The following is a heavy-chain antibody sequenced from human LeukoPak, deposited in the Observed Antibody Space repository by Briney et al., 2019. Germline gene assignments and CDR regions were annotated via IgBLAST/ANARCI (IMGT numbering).Heavy chain of an antibody. D-gene: IGHD1-26*01. CDR2: INPSEGNT. J-gene: IGHJ5*01. CDR3: ARDLSSLVGATSYWFGS. V-gene: IGHV1-46*01. Sequence: GASVKVSCKASGYTFTSYYMHWVRQAPGQGLEWMGIINPSEGNTIYAQKFQGRVTVTRDTSTGTVYMELSNLRSEDTAVYYCARDLSSLVGATSYWFGSWGQGTQVTVSS. CDR1: GYTFTSYY.